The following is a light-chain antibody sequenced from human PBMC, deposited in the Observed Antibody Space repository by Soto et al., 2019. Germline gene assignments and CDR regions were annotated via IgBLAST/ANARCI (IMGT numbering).Light chain of an antibody. J-gene: IGKJ1*01. CDR1: QSVSSK. Sequence: IVMTQSPATLSVSPGEGATLSCRASQSVSSKLAWYQQKPGQAPRLLIYGASTRATGIPATFSGSGSGTEFTLTISSLQSEDFAAYYCQQYKNLPRTFGQGTKVDIK. CDR3: QQYKNLPRT. V-gene: IGKV3-15*01. CDR2: GAS.